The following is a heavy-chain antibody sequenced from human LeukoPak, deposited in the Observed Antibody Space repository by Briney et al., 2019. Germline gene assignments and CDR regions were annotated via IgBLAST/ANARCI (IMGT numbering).Heavy chain of an antibody. CDR1: GFTFSSYS. D-gene: IGHD1-20*01. Sequence: GGSLRLSCAASGFTFSSYSMNWVRQAPGKGLEWDSSISTSSTYIYYADSVKGRFTISRDNAKNSLYLQMNSLRAEDTAVYYCARDPPFIIGTTFFDYWGQGTLVTVSS. CDR3: ARDPPFIIGTTFFDY. J-gene: IGHJ4*02. V-gene: IGHV3-21*01. CDR2: ISTSSTYI.